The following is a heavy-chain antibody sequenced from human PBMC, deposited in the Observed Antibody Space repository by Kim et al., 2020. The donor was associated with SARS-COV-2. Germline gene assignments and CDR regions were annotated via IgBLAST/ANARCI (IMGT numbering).Heavy chain of an antibody. J-gene: IGHJ4*02. CDR1: GFTFDSYT. CDR2: IRGSGGST. Sequence: GGSLRLSCAASGFTFDSYTLNWVRQAPGKGLEWVSTIRGSGGSTYYADSVKGRFTSFRDNSKNTLYLQMNSLKAEDTAVYYCAKGYSGSGSPFDFWGQGTLVTVSS. CDR3: AKGYSGSGSPFDF. V-gene: IGHV3-23*01. D-gene: IGHD3-10*01.